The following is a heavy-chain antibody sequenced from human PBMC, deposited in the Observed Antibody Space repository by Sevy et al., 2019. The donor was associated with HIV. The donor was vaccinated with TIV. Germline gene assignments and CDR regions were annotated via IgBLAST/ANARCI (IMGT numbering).Heavy chain of an antibody. D-gene: IGHD3-3*01. CDR3: ARQNYDFWSGYLTWFDP. CDR2: IYYSGST. J-gene: IGHJ5*02. CDR1: GGSISSYY. V-gene: IGHV4-59*01. Sequence: SETLSLTCTVSGGSISSYYWSWIRQSPGKGLEWIGYIYYSGSTNYNPSLKSRVTISVDTSKNQFSLKLSSVTAADTAVYYCARQNYDFWSGYLTWFDPWGQGTLVTVSS.